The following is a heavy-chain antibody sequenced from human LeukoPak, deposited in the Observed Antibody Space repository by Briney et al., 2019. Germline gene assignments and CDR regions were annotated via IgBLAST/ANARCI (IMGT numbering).Heavy chain of an antibody. Sequence: ASVKVSCKASGYTFTSYGISWVRQAPGQGLQWMGWITAYNENTNYAQKFQGRVTMTTDTSTSTAYLELRSLRSDDTAVYYCARCEVGPNHGRAFDIWGQGTMVTVSS. CDR3: ARCEVGPNHGRAFDI. CDR1: GYTFTSYG. J-gene: IGHJ3*02. CDR2: ITAYNENT. D-gene: IGHD1-26*01. V-gene: IGHV1-18*01.